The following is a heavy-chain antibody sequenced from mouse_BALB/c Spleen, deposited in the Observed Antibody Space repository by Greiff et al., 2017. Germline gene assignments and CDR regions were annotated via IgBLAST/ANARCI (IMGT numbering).Heavy chain of an antibody. CDR2: ISDGGSYT. V-gene: IGHV5-4*02. D-gene: IGHD2-1*01. CDR1: GFTFSDYY. Sequence: EVHLVESGGGLVKPGGSLKLSCAASGFTFSDYYMYWVRQTPEKRLEWVATISDGGSYTYYPDSVKGRFTISSDNAKNNLYLQMSSLKSEDTAMYYCARDECLAGNPSEGAMDYWGQGTSVTVSS. CDR3: ARDECLAGNPSEGAMDY. J-gene: IGHJ4*01.